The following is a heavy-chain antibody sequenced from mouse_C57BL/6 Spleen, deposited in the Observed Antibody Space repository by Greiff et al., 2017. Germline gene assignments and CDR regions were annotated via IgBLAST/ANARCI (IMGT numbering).Heavy chain of an antibody. CDR1: GFTFSDYY. V-gene: IGHV5-16*01. D-gene: IGHD1-1*01. J-gene: IGHJ4*01. CDR2: INYDGSST. CDR3: ARAYYYGSSLYYAMDY. Sequence: VVESEGGLVQPGSSMKLSCTASGFTFSDYYMAWVRQVPEKGLEWVANINYDGSSTYYLDSLKSRFIISRDNAKNILYLQMSSLKSEDTATYYCARAYYYGSSLYYAMDYWGQGTSVTVSS.